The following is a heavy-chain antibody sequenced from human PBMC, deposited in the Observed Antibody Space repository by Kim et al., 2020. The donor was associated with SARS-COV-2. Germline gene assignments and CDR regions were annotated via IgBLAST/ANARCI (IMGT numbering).Heavy chain of an antibody. CDR2: ISYDGSNK. Sequence: GGSLRLSCAASGFTFSSYAMHWVRQAPGKGLEWVAVISYDGSNKYYADSVKGRFTISRDNSKNTLYLQMNSLRAEDTAVYYCARDPIITFGGVIAIGYY. D-gene: IGHD3-16*02. CDR1: GFTFSSYA. J-gene: IGHJ6*01. V-gene: IGHV3-30*04. CDR3: ARDPIITFGGVIAIGYY.